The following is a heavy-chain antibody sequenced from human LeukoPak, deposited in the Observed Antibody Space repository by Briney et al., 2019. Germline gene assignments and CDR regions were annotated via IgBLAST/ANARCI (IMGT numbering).Heavy chain of an antibody. J-gene: IGHJ4*02. CDR2: ISGSGGST. CDR3: AKVGDSSGYYFDY. D-gene: IGHD3-22*01. Sequence: GGSLRLSRAASGFTFSSYAMSWVRQAPGKGLEWVSAISGSGGSTYYADSVKGRFTISRDNSKNTLYLQMNSLRAEDTAVYYCAKVGDSSGYYFDYWGQGTLVTVSS. V-gene: IGHV3-23*01. CDR1: GFTFSSYA.